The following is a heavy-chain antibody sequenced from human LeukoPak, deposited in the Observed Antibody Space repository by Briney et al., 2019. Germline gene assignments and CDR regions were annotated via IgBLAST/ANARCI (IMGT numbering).Heavy chain of an antibody. CDR2: INSDGSST. V-gene: IGHV3-74*01. J-gene: IGHJ5*02. CDR1: GFTFSSYW. D-gene: IGHD6-13*01. Sequence: KPGGSLRLSCAASGFTFSSYWMHWVRQAPGKGLVWVSRINSDGSSTSYADSVKGRFTISRDNAKNTLYLQMNSLRAEDTAVYYCAREKLAAAGPNWFDPWGQGTLVTVSS. CDR3: AREKLAAAGPNWFDP.